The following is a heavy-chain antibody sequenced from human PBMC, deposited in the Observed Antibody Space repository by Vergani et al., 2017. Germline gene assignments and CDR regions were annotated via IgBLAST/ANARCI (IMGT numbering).Heavy chain of an antibody. V-gene: IGHV3-30-3*01. CDR1: GFTFSSYA. Sequence: QVQLVESGGGVVQPGRSLRLSCAASGFTFSSYAMLWVRQAPGKGLEWVAVISYDGSNKYYADSVKGRFTISRDNSKNTLYLQMNSLRAEDTAVDYCARDVWFGARPSGTNGYNWFDPWGQGTLVTVSS. CDR2: ISYDGSNK. J-gene: IGHJ5*02. CDR3: ARDVWFGARPSGTNGYNWFDP. D-gene: IGHD3-10*01.